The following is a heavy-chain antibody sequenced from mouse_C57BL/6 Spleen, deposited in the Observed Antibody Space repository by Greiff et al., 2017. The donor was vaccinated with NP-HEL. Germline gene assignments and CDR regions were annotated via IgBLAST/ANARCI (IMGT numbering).Heavy chain of an antibody. V-gene: IGHV1-64*01. CDR1: GYTFTSYW. J-gene: IGHJ2*01. CDR2: IHPNSGST. CDR3: ARERDDGYYGYFDY. D-gene: IGHD2-3*01. Sequence: QVQLQQPGAELVKPGASVKLSCKASGYTFTSYWMHWVKQRPGQGLEWIGMIHPNSGSTNYNEKFKSKATLTVDKSSSTAYMQLSSLTSEDSAVYYCARERDDGYYGYFDYWGQGTTLTVSS.